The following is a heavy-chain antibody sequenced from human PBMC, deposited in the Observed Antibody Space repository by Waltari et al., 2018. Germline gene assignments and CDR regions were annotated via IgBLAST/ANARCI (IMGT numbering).Heavy chain of an antibody. CDR3: ARVDGDYGPFDY. CDR1: GFTFSSYA. CDR2: ISYDGSNK. Sequence: QVQLVESGGGVVQPGRSLRLSCAASGFTFSSYAMHWVRQAPGKGLEWVAVISYDGSNKYYADSVKGRFTISRDNSKNTLYLQMNSLRAEDTAVYYCARVDGDYGPFDYWGQGTLVTVSS. D-gene: IGHD4-17*01. J-gene: IGHJ4*02. V-gene: IGHV3-30-3*01.